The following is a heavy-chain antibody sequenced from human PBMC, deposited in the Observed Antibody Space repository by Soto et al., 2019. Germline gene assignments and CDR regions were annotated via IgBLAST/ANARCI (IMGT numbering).Heavy chain of an antibody. CDR2: ISENGGSRGGT. J-gene: IGHJ3*02. V-gene: IGHV3-23*01. CDR3: ASAKAVVIAPLGI. Sequence: PGGSLRLSCAASGFTFNNSAMTWVRQAPGQGLEWVASISENGGSRGGTYYADSVKGRFTISRDNSKNTLYPQVDSLTGADTAVYYCASAKAVVIAPLGIWGQGALVTVSS. CDR1: GFTFNNSA. D-gene: IGHD2-21*01.